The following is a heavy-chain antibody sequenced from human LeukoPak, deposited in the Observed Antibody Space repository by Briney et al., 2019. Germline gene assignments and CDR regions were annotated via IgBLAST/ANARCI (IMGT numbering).Heavy chain of an antibody. CDR2: IDSDGSTT. CDR3: AREPLGGHDTLYVTGTTLDAFDI. J-gene: IGHJ3*02. V-gene: IGHV3-74*01. Sequence: GGSLRLSCAASAFTFSSYWMYWVRQAPGKGLVWVSRIDSDGSTTSYADSVKGRFTISRDNAKNMLYLQMNSLRAEDTAVYYCAREPLGGHDTLYVTGTTLDAFDIWGQGTMVTVSS. CDR1: AFTFSSYW. D-gene: IGHD1-7*01.